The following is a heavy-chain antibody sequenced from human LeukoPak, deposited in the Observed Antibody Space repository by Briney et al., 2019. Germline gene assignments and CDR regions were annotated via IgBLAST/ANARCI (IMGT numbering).Heavy chain of an antibody. CDR2: IFSGGTT. CDR3: ARVPAVMIRHCYYMDV. V-gene: IGHV3-66*02. Sequence: PGGSLRLSCAASGFTVSNNYMIWVRQAPGKGLEWVSVIFSGGTTYYADAVKGRFTISRDSSKNALYLQMNSLRGDDTAVYYCARVPAVMIRHCYYMDVWGKGTTVTVSS. D-gene: IGHD2-2*01. J-gene: IGHJ6*03. CDR1: GFTVSNNY.